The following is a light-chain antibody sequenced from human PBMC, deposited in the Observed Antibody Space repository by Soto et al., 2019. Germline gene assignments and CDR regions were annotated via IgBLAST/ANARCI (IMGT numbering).Light chain of an antibody. V-gene: IGLV2-14*01. CDR3: SSYTSSTSYV. CDR2: EVT. CDR1: SSDIGAYDY. Sequence: QSVLTQPASVSGSPGQSITISCSGSSSDIGAYDYVSWYQQHPGKAPKLLIYEVTSRPSGVSNRFSGSKSGNTASLTISGLQADDEADYYCSSYTSSTSYVFGTGTKVTVL. J-gene: IGLJ1*01.